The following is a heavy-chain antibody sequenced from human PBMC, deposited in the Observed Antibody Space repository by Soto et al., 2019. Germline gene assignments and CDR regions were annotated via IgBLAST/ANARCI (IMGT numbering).Heavy chain of an antibody. V-gene: IGHV1-2*02. CDR1: GYSFTGYF. J-gene: IGHJ6*01. CDR3: ARTLRFLEWLGYYYYGMDV. D-gene: IGHD3-3*01. Sequence: GASVKVSCKSSGYSFTGYFMHWLRQAPGQGLEWMGWINPNSGGTNYAQKFQGRVTMTRDTSISTAYMELSRLRSDDTAVYYCARTLRFLEWLGYYYYGMDVWAQGTTVTVSS. CDR2: INPNSGGT.